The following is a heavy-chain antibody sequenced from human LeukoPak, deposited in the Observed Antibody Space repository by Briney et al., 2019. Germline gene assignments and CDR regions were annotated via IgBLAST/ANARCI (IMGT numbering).Heavy chain of an antibody. J-gene: IGHJ4*02. D-gene: IGHD3-10*01. CDR3: ARDPVVRGVIIINYFDY. Sequence: PGGSLRLSCAASGFTFSSYGMHWVRQAPGKGLEWVAFIRYDGSNKYYADSVKGRFTISRDNSKNTLYLQMNSLRAEDTAVYYCARDPVVRGVIIINYFDYWGQGTLVTVSS. V-gene: IGHV3-30*02. CDR2: IRYDGSNK. CDR1: GFTFSSYG.